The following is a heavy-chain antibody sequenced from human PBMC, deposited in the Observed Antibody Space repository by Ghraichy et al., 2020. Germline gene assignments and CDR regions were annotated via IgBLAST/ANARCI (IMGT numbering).Heavy chain of an antibody. J-gene: IGHJ5*02. CDR1: GGSISSYY. V-gene: IGHV4-59*08. D-gene: IGHD4-23*01. CDR3: ARSTLHYGGNSGKFDP. CDR2: IYYSGST. Sequence: SETLSLTCTVSGGSISSYYWSWIRQPPGKGLEWIGYIYYSGSTNYNPSLKSRVTISVDTSKNQFSLKLSSVTAADTAVYYCARSTLHYGGNSGKFDPWGQGTLVTVSS.